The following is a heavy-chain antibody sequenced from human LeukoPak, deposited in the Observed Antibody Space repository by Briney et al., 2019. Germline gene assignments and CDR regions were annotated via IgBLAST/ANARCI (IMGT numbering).Heavy chain of an antibody. CDR3: ARAGTGFDP. V-gene: IGHV4-39*01. D-gene: IGHD6-19*01. Sequence: SETLSLTCTVSGGSISSSSYYWGWIRQPPGKGLEWIGSIYYSGSTYYNPSLKSRVTISVDTSKNQFSLKLSSVTAADPAVYYCARAGTGFDPWGQGTLVTVSS. J-gene: IGHJ5*02. CDR2: IYYSGST. CDR1: GGSISSSSYY.